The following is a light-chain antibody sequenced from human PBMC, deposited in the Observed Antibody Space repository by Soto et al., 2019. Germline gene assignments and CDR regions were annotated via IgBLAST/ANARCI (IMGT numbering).Light chain of an antibody. J-gene: IGKJ5*01. V-gene: IGKV1-33*01. CDR1: QDISNY. CDR2: DAS. Sequence: DIQMTQSPSSLSASVGDRVTITCQASQDISNYLNWYQQKPGQAPRLLIYDASNRATGIPARFSGSGSGTDFTLTISSLEPEDVAVYYCQHRKNWQVTFGQGTRLEIK. CDR3: QHRKNWQVT.